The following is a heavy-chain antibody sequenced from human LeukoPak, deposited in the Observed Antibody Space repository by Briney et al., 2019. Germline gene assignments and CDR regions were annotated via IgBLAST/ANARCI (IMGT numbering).Heavy chain of an antibody. V-gene: IGHV3-48*01. CDR2: ISSSSVTI. CDR1: GFTFSSYS. Sequence: GGSLRLSCAGSGFTFSSYSMNWVRQAPGKGLEWVSYISSSSVTIYYADSVKGRFTISRDNSKNTLYLLMNSLRADDTAVYYCARAFTWANWYFDLWGRGTLVTVSS. CDR3: ARAFTWANWYFDL. D-gene: IGHD7-27*01. J-gene: IGHJ2*01.